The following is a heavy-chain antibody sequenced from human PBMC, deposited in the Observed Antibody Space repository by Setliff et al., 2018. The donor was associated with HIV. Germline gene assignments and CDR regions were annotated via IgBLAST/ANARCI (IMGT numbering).Heavy chain of an antibody. CDR1: GYIFTSYW. CDR3: ARNSGSSGWYFSDGYYYYVDV. D-gene: IGHD6-19*01. Sequence: PGESLKISCKGSGYIFTSYWIGWVRQMPWKGLEWMGIIYPGDSDTRYSPSFQGQVTISADKSISTAYLQWSSLKASDTAMYYCARNSGSSGWYFSDGYYYYVDVWGKGTTVTVSS. J-gene: IGHJ6*03. V-gene: IGHV5-51*01. CDR2: IYPGDSDT.